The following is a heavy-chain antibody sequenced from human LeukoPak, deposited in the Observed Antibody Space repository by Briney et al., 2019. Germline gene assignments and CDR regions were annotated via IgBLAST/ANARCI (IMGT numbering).Heavy chain of an antibody. D-gene: IGHD4-11*01. CDR3: ARGLALGLTVTPKAFDY. Sequence: GGSLRLSCVVSGFTFDSYSMNWVRQATGKGLEWISYISNSGSPIYYADSVKGRFTISRDKDKSSLYLQMNSLAADDTAVYYCARGLALGLTVTPKAFDYWGQGTLVTVSS. CDR2: ISNSGSPI. J-gene: IGHJ4*02. V-gene: IGHV3-48*01. CDR1: GFTFDSYS.